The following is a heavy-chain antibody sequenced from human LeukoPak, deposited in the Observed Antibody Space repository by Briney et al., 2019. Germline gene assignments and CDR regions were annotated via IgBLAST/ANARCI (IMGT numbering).Heavy chain of an antibody. D-gene: IGHD4-17*01. CDR1: GFTFSSYG. CDR2: ISYDGSNK. Sequence: GRSLGLSCAASGFTFSSYGMRWVRQAPGKGLEWVAVISYDGSNKYYADSVKGRFTISRDNSKNTLYLQINSLRAEDTAVYYCAKDSGGYGDSLHFDYWGQGTLVTVSS. V-gene: IGHV3-30*18. J-gene: IGHJ4*02. CDR3: AKDSGGYGDSLHFDY.